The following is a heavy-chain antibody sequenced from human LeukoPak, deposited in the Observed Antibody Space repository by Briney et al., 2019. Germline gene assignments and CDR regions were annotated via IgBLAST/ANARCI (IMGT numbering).Heavy chain of an antibody. CDR1: GFTFSSYS. Sequence: GGSLRLSCAASGFTFSSYSMNWVRQAPGKGLEWVSSIGSSSSYIYYADSVKGRFTISRDNAKNSLYLQMNSLRAEDTAVYYCARGYGDYEIVGHYGMDVWGQGTTVTVSS. CDR3: ARGYGDYEIVGHYGMDV. D-gene: IGHD4-17*01. J-gene: IGHJ6*02. V-gene: IGHV3-21*01. CDR2: IGSSSSYI.